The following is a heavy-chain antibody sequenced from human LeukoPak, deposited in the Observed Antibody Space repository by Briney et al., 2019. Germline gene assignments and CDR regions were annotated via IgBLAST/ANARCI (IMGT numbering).Heavy chain of an antibody. CDR2: ISYDGSNT. D-gene: IGHD5-18*01. CDR3: AKDQQYSAFDI. V-gene: IGHV3-30*18. Sequence: GGSLRLSCAASGFTFSNYGMHWVRQAPGKGLEWVAVISYDGSNTLYADSVKGRFTISRDNSKNTLYLQMNSLRDEDTAIYYCAKDQQYSAFDIWGQGTMVTVPS. J-gene: IGHJ3*02. CDR1: GFTFSNYG.